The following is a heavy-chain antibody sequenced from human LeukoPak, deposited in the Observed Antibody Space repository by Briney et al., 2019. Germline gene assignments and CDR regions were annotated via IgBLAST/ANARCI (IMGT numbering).Heavy chain of an antibody. CDR1: GCSISSYY. CDR3: ARDCTIAAAGICYYYYYGMDV. V-gene: IGHV4-4*07. D-gene: IGHD6-13*01. Sequence: PSETLSLTCTVSGCSISSYYWSWIRQPPGKGLEWIGRIYTSGTNNYHPPLKSRATMSVDTSKNQFSLKLSSVTAADTAVYYCARDCTIAAAGICYYYYYGMDVWGQGTTVTVSS. CDR2: IYTSGTN. J-gene: IGHJ6*02.